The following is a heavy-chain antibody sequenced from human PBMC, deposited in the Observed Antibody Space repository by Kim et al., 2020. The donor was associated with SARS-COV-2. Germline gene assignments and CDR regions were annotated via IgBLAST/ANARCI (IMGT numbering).Heavy chain of an antibody. CDR2: IYYSGST. CDR1: GGSISSYY. D-gene: IGHD6-19*01. J-gene: IGHJ4*02. V-gene: IGHV4-59*01. Sequence: SETLSLTCTVSGGSISSYYWSWIRQPPGKGLEWIGYIYYSGSTNYNPSLKSRVTISVDTSKNQFSLKLSSVTAADTAVYYCARGDPFSVAVAGPSFDYWGQGTLVTVSS. CDR3: ARGDPFSVAVAGPSFDY.